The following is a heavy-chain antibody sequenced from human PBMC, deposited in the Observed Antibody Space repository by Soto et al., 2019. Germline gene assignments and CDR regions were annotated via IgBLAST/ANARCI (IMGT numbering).Heavy chain of an antibody. J-gene: IGHJ3*02. Sequence: GSLRLSCAASGFTFSSYAMSWVRQAPGKGLEWVSAIRGSGGSTYYADSVKGRFTISRDNAKNTLYLPMNSLRAEDTAVYYCAKDGRHCRSPRCFNDAFDIWGQGTMVTVSS. CDR3: AKDGRHCRSPRCFNDAFDI. CDR2: IRGSGGST. D-gene: IGHD2-2*01. V-gene: IGHV3-23*01. CDR1: GFTFSSYA.